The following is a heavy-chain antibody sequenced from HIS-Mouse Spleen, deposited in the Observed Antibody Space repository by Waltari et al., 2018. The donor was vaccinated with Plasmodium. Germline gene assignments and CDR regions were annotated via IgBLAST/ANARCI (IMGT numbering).Heavy chain of an antibody. CDR1: GYTFTGYY. Sequence: QVQLVQSGAEVKKPGASVKVSCKASGYTFTGYYMHWVRQAPGQGLEWMGWINPKRGGRNYAQKVQGRCTMTRDTSISTAYMGLSRLRSDDTAVYYCARVLGYKAAAGTFVEYFQHWGQGTLVTVSS. V-gene: IGHV1-2*02. CDR2: INPKRGGR. J-gene: IGHJ1*01. D-gene: IGHD6-13*01. CDR3: ARVLGYKAAAGTFVEYFQH.